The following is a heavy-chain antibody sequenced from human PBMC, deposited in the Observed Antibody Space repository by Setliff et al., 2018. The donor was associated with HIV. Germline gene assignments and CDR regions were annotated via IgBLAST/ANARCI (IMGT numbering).Heavy chain of an antibody. CDR1: GFTFDDYG. CDR3: ARTDSSGYYYGGVY. D-gene: IGHD3-22*01. J-gene: IGHJ4*02. CDR2: INWNGGST. V-gene: IGHV3-20*04. Sequence: GVLRLSCAASGFTFDDYGMSWVRQAPGKGLEWVSGINWNGGSTGYADSVKGRFTISRDNAKNSLYLQMNSLRAEDTALYYCARTDSSGYYYGGVYWGQGTLVTVSS.